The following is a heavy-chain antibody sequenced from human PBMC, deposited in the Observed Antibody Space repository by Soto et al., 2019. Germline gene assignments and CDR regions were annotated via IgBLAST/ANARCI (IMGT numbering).Heavy chain of an antibody. D-gene: IGHD1-1*01. CDR1: GYTFTSYG. Sequence: QVHLVQSGAEVKKPGASVKVSCKGSGYTFTSYGITWVRQAPGQGLEWMGWISAHNCNTNYAQKLQGRVTVTRDTSTSTAYMALRSLRSDGTAVYYCARGRYGDYWGQGALVTVSS. V-gene: IGHV1-18*01. J-gene: IGHJ4*02. CDR3: ARGRYGDY. CDR2: ISAHNCNT.